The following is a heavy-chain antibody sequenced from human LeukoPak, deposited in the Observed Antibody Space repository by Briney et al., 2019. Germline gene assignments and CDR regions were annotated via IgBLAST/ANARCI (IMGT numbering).Heavy chain of an antibody. CDR1: GYTFTSYY. D-gene: IGHD3-22*01. CDR2: INPSGGST. Sequence: ASVKVSCKASGYTFTSYYMHWVRQAPGQGLEWMGIINPSGGSTSYAQKFQGRVTMTRDTSTSTVYMELSSLRSEDTAVYYCARVGHYYDSSGYFDYRGQGTLVTVSS. CDR3: ARVGHYYDSSGYFDY. V-gene: IGHV1-46*01. J-gene: IGHJ4*02.